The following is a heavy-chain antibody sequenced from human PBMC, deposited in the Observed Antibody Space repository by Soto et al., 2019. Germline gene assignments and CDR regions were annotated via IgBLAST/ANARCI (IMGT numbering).Heavy chain of an antibody. Sequence: QVQLVESGGGVVQPGRSLRLSCAASGFTFSSYGMHWVRQAPGKGLEWVAVIWYDGSNKYYADSVKGRFSISRDNSKNTLYLQMNSLGAEDTAVYYCARGDTAMVTWDYWGQGTLVTVSS. J-gene: IGHJ4*02. D-gene: IGHD5-18*01. CDR3: ARGDTAMVTWDY. CDR2: IWYDGSNK. V-gene: IGHV3-33*01. CDR1: GFTFSSYG.